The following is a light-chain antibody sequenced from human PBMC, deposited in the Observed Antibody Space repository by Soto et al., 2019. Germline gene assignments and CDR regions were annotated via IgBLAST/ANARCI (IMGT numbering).Light chain of an antibody. Sequence: EIVLTQSPGTLSLSPGERATLSCRASQSGSSSYLAWYQQKPGQAPRLLIYGASSRATGIPDRFSVSASGTDFSLTISRLEPEDFAVYYCQHYGTSALFGPGTKVDIK. CDR1: QSGSSSY. J-gene: IGKJ3*01. V-gene: IGKV3-20*01. CDR2: GAS. CDR3: QHYGTSAL.